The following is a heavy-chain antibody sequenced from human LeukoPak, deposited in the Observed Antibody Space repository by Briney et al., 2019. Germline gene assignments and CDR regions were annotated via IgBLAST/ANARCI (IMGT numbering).Heavy chain of an antibody. CDR1: GGSISSYY. J-gene: IGHJ4*02. CDR2: IYYSGST. D-gene: IGHD6-19*01. CDR3: ARHSSTRDSRGWYTDFDY. Sequence: SETLSLTCTVSGGSISSYYWSWIRQPPGKGLEWIGYIYYSGSTNYNPSLRSRVTISIDTSKNQFSLKLSSVTAADTAVYYCARHSSTRDSRGWYTDFDYWGQGTQVTVSS. V-gene: IGHV4-59*08.